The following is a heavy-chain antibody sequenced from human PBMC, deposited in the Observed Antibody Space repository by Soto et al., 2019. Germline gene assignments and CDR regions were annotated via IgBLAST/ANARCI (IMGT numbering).Heavy chain of an antibody. Sequence: SETLSLTCDVSGGSISSSNWWSWVRQPPGKGLEWIGEIYHSGSTNYNPSLTSRVTISVDKSKNQFSLKLSAVTAADPAVYYCARKSSGWSAIYYYYGMDVWGQGTTVTVSS. CDR1: GGSISSSNW. J-gene: IGHJ6*02. CDR2: IYHSGST. CDR3: ARKSSGWSAIYYYYGMDV. V-gene: IGHV4-4*02. D-gene: IGHD6-19*01.